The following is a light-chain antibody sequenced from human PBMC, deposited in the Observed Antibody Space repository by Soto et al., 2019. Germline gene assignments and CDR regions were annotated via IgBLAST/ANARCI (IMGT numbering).Light chain of an antibody. V-gene: IGKV1-39*01. CDR2: AAS. J-gene: IGKJ4*01. CDR1: QSISSY. CDR3: QQSYSTPLT. Sequence: DIQMTQSPSSLSASVGDRVTITCRASQSISSYLNWYQQKPGKAPKRLIYAASSLQSGVPSRFSGSGSGTDFTLTISSLQPEDFATYYCQQSYSTPLTFGGGTKVDI.